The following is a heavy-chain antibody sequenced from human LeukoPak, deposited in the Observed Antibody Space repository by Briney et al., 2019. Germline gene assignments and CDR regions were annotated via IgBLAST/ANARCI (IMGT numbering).Heavy chain of an antibody. J-gene: IGHJ4*02. CDR1: GFTFSNYA. D-gene: IGHD3-3*01. Sequence: GGSLRLSCAASGFTFSNYAMSWVRQAPGMGLEWVSAISSSGSTIYYADSVKGRFTISRDNAKNSLYLQMNSLRPEDTAVYYCAGHFGAWHYFDYWGQGTLVTVSS. CDR2: ISSSGSTI. CDR3: AGHFGAWHYFDY. V-gene: IGHV3-48*04.